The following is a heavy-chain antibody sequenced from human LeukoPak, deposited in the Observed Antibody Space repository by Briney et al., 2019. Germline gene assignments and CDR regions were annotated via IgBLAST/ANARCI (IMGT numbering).Heavy chain of an antibody. CDR3: ARGSGDGYSWGNYYYYYYMDV. J-gene: IGHJ6*03. CDR1: GGSISSSSYY. Sequence: SETLSLTCTVSGGSISSSSYYWGWIRQPPGKGLEWIGSIYYSGSTYYNPSLKSRVTISVDTSKNQFSLKLSSVTAADTAVYYCARGSGDGYSWGNYYYYYYMDVWGKGTTVTVSS. D-gene: IGHD5-24*01. V-gene: IGHV4-39*07. CDR2: IYYSGST.